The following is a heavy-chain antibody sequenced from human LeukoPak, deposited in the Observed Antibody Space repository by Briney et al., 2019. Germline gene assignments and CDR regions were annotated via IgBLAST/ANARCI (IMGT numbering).Heavy chain of an antibody. CDR1: GFTFSSYS. V-gene: IGHV3-21*01. Sequence: PGGSLRLSCAASGFTFSSYSMNWVRQAPGKGLEWVSSISSSSSYIYYADSVKGRFTISRDNAKNSLYLQMNSLRAEDTAVYYCARLDCSSTSCYQYGMDVWGQGTTVTVSS. J-gene: IGHJ6*02. CDR3: ARLDCSSTSCYQYGMDV. D-gene: IGHD2-2*01. CDR2: ISSSSSYI.